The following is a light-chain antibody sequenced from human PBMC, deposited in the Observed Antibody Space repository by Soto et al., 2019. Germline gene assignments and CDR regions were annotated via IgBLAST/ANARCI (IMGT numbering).Light chain of an antibody. CDR1: QSVSSSY. V-gene: IGKV3-20*01. CDR3: QQYGSSPRT. CDR2: GAS. J-gene: IGKJ1*01. Sequence: VMTQSPDTLSLSPGERATLSCRASQSVSSSYLAWYQQKPGQAPRLLIYGASSRATGIPDRFSGSGSGTDFTLTISRLEPEDFAVYYCQQYGSSPRTFGQGTKVDIK.